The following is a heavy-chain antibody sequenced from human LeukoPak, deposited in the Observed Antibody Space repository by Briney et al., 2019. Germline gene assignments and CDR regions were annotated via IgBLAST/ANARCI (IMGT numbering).Heavy chain of an antibody. CDR2: INHTGSS. Sequence: SETLSLTCAVYGGSFSDYYWSWIRQPPGKGLEWIGEINHTGSSNYNPSLKSRVTISIDTSKNQFSLKLTSVTAADTAVYYCARGEYSSPLDYWGQGTLVTVSS. CDR3: ARGEYSSPLDY. CDR1: GGSFSDYY. D-gene: IGHD6-6*01. V-gene: IGHV4-34*01. J-gene: IGHJ4*02.